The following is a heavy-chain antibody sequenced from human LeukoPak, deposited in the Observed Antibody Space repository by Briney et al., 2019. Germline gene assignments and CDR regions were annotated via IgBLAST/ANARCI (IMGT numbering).Heavy chain of an antibody. V-gene: IGHV3-48*01. CDR3: ARVPYSGSYQPFDP. Sequence: GGSLRLSCAASGFTFSSYTMNWVRQAPGKGLEWVSYISSSSSTVYYADSVKGRFTISRDNAKNSLYLQMNSLRAEDTAVYYCARVPYSGSYQPFDPWGQGTLVTASS. CDR1: GFTFSSYT. D-gene: IGHD1-26*01. J-gene: IGHJ5*02. CDR2: ISSSSSTV.